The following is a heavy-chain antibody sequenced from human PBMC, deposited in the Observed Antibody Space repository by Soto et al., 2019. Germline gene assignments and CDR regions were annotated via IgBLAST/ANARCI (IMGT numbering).Heavy chain of an antibody. CDR1: GDSISGDGSY. J-gene: IGHJ6*03. V-gene: IGHV4-39*07. CDR3: ARGLNKTPHYYYYMDV. CDR2: IYYSGST. D-gene: IGHD2-15*01. Sequence: PSETLSLTCSLSGDSISGDGSYWVWIRQPPGKGLEWIGSIYYSGSTIYNPSLKSRVTISVDTSKYQFSLKLSSVTAADTAVYYCARGLNKTPHYYYYMDVWGKGTTVTVSS.